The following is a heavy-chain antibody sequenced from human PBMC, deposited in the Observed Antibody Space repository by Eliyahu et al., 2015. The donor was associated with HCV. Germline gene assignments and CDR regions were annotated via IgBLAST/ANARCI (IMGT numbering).Heavy chain of an antibody. CDR2: IXYRGGI. CDR3: ASGGGGIAVTGTGGWFDP. V-gene: IGHV4-59*01. CDR1: GASINSYY. D-gene: IGHD6-19*01. Sequence: QVQLQESGPGLLKPSETLSLTCTVSGASINSYYWSWIRQPPGKGPEWIGFIXYRGGINYNPPLKSRATVSVDTSKNQFSLKLSSVTAADTAVYYCASGGGGIAVTGTGGWFDPWGQGTLVTVSS. J-gene: IGHJ5*02.